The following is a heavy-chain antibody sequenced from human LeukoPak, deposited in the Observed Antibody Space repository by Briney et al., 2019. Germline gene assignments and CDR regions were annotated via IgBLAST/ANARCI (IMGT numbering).Heavy chain of an antibody. CDR2: IYSGGST. V-gene: IGHV3-66*01. CDR1: GFTFSSYA. J-gene: IGHJ5*02. Sequence: GGSLRLSCAASGFTFSSYAMSWVRQAPGKGLEWVSVIYSGGSTYYADSVKGRFTISRDNSKNTLYLQMNSLRAEDTAVYYCAREVQYSNWFDPWGQGTLVTVSS. CDR3: AREVQYSNWFDP. D-gene: IGHD2-21*01.